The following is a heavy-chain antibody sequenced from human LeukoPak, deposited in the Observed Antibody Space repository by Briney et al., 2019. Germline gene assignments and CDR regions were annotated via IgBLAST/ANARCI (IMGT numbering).Heavy chain of an antibody. V-gene: IGHV1-69*06. Sequence: SVKVSCKASGGTFSSYAISWVRQAPGQGLGWMGRIIPIFGTANYAQKFQGRVTITADKSTSTAYMELSSLRSEDTAVYYCARIHTVTTATDYWGQGTLVTVSS. D-gene: IGHD4-17*01. J-gene: IGHJ4*02. CDR1: GGTFSSYA. CDR3: ARIHTVTTATDY. CDR2: IIPIFGTA.